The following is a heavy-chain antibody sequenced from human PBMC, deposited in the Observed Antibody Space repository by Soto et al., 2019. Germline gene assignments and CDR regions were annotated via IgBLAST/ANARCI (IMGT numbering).Heavy chain of an antibody. Sequence: QVQLVESGGGLVKPGGSLRLSCAASGFTLSDYYMSWIRQAPGQGLEWVSYISSSGSTIYYADSVKGRFTISRDNAKNSLYLQMNSLKAEDTAVYYCSRYCSSTSCYENAFDIWGQGTMVTASS. CDR2: ISSSGSTI. CDR1: GFTLSDYY. V-gene: IGHV3-11*01. J-gene: IGHJ3*02. CDR3: SRYCSSTSCYENAFDI. D-gene: IGHD2-2*01.